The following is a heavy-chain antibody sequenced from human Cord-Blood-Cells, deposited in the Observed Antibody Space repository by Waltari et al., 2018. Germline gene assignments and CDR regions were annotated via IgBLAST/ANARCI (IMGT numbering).Heavy chain of an antibody. CDR1: GFSLSTSGVG. V-gene: IGHV2-5*01. CDR3: AHTVQRDYDGSDAFDI. D-gene: IGHD3-10*01. J-gene: IGHJ3*02. Sequence: QITLKESGPTLVKPTQTLTLTCTFSGFSLSTSGVGVGWIRQPPGKALEWLALIYWNDDKRYSPSLKVRLTITKDPSKSHVVLTMTNMDPVDTATYYCAHTVQRDYDGSDAFDIWGQGTMVTVSS. CDR2: IYWNDDK.